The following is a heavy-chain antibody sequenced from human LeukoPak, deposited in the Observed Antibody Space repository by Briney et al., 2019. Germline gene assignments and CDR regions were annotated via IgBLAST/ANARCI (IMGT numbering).Heavy chain of an antibody. CDR2: ISYDGRSK. Sequence: GGSLRLSCATSGFTFFTYALHWVRQAPGKGLEWVAVISYDGRSKFYADSVKGRSTISRDISENTLDLQMNSLRAEDTAVYYCARDLAYHFESSGYYGGDHWGQGTLVTVSS. J-gene: IGHJ4*02. CDR3: ARDLAYHFESSGYYGGDH. CDR1: GFTFFTYA. V-gene: IGHV3-30*01. D-gene: IGHD3-22*01.